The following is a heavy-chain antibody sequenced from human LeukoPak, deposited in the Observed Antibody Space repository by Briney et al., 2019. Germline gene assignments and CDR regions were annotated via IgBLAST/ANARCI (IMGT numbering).Heavy chain of an antibody. CDR3: ARDEYVTGLKY. V-gene: IGHV4-39*07. D-gene: IGHD6-6*01. CDR1: GGSISSSSYY. Sequence: SETLSLTRTVSGGSISSSSYYWGWIRQPPGKGLEWIGSIYYSGSTYYNPSLKSRVTISVDTSKNQFSLKLSSVTAADTAVYYCARDEYVTGLKYWGQGTLITVSS. J-gene: IGHJ4*02. CDR2: IYYSGST.